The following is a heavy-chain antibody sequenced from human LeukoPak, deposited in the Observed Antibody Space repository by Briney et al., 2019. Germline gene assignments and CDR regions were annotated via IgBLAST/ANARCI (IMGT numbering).Heavy chain of an antibody. CDR2: IYYSGSP. J-gene: IGHJ4*02. Sequence: SETLSLTCTVSGGSIGTYYWSWIRQPPGKGLEWIGYIYYSGSPQYNPSLESRVTISVDTSKNPFSLKLSSVTAADTAVYYCAREDYYDSSGYYYWVYWGQGTLVTVSP. V-gene: IGHV4-59*12. D-gene: IGHD3-22*01. CDR1: GGSIGTYY. CDR3: AREDYYDSSGYYYWVY.